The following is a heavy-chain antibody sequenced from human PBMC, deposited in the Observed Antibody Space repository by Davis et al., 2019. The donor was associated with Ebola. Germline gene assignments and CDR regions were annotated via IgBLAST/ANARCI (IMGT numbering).Heavy chain of an antibody. Sequence: PGGSLRLSCAVSGFTFSTYGMSWVRQAPGKGLEWLSTISGGGGNTYYADSVKGRFTISRDTSKNTLFLQMNSLRAEDTGLYYCAIDLEGDPSFWVDWGQGTLVTVSS. V-gene: IGHV3-23*01. J-gene: IGHJ4*02. CDR2: ISGGGGNT. CDR3: AIDLEGDPSFWVD. D-gene: IGHD3-16*01. CDR1: GFTFSTYG.